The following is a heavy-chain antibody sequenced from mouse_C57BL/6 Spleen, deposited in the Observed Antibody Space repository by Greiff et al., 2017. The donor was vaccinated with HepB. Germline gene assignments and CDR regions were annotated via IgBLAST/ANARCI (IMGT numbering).Heavy chain of an antibody. J-gene: IGHJ1*03. CDR1: GYTFTDYE. CDR2: IDPETGGT. D-gene: IGHD2-5*01. V-gene: IGHV1-15*01. CDR3: TREEDIVTTYFDV. Sequence: VQLQQPGAELVRPGASVTLSCKASGYTFTDYEMHWVKQTPVHGLEWIGAIDPETGGTAYNQKFKGKAILTADKSSSTAYMELRSLTSEDSAVYYCTREEDIVTTYFDVWGTGTTVTVSS.